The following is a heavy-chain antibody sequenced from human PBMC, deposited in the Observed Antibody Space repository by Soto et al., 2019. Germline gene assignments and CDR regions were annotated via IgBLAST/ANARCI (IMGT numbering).Heavy chain of an antibody. CDR1: GGSISSTGYF. D-gene: IGHD1-26*01. Sequence: QVQLQESGPGLVKPSQTLSLTCTVSGGSISSTGYFWTRIRQHPGKGLEWIGYIFYSGSTVHNPSIKSRVTILVDTCKNQSALELSSVTAADTAVYYCAREAGSGDYFDYGSQGTLVTVS. J-gene: IGHJ4*02. V-gene: IGHV4-31*03. CDR2: IFYSGST. CDR3: AREAGSGDYFDY.